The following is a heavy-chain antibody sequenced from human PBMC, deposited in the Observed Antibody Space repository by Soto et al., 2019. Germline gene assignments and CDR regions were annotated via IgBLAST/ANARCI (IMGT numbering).Heavy chain of an antibody. CDR1: GLTVSGAKY. CDR3: ASWREREHAFDV. Sequence: DVQLVESGGGLIQPGESLRLSCVAFGLTVSGAKYVAWVRQAPGKGLEGVSALYDVFGSFYADSVKGRFTTSSDRSRSTVYLQMNDLRPDDTAVYYCASWREREHAFDVWGQGTAVIVSP. CDR2: LYDVFGS. J-gene: IGHJ3*01. V-gene: IGHV3-53*01. D-gene: IGHD1-1*01.